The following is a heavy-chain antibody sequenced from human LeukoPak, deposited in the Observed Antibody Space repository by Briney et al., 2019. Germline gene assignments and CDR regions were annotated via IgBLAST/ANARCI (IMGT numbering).Heavy chain of an antibody. V-gene: IGHV4-34*01. CDR1: GGSFSGYY. Sequence: PSETLSLTCEVYGGSFSGYYWNWIRQPPEKGLEWIGEINHSGSTNYNLSLKSRVSISVDTSKNHFSLKLSSLTAADTAVYYCARIMEYRSYGDYYYGMDVWGQGTTVTVSS. D-gene: IGHD5-18*01. CDR2: INHSGST. J-gene: IGHJ6*02. CDR3: ARIMEYRSYGDYYYGMDV.